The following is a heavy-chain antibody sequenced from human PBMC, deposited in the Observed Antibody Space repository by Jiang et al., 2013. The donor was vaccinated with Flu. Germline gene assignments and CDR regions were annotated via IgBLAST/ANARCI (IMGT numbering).Heavy chain of an antibody. J-gene: IGHJ4*02. V-gene: IGHV4-39*07. CDR3: ARAQKYSGFELPYFDY. CDR1: GGSISSDSYY. D-gene: IGHD5-12*01. CDR2: IYYSGST. Sequence: GLVKPSETLSLSCTVSGGSISSDSYYWGWIRQPPGKGPEWIGSIYYSGSTYYNPSLKSRVTISVDTSKNQFFLRLSSVTAADTAVYYCARAQKYSGFELPYFDYWGQGALVTVSS.